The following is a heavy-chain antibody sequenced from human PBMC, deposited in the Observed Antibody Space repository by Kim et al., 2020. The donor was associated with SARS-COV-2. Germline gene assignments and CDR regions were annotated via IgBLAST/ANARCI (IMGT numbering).Heavy chain of an antibody. V-gene: IGHV3-9*01. J-gene: IGHJ4*02. Sequence: GGSLRLSCAASGFTFDDYAMHWVRQAPGKGLEWVSGISWNSGSIGYADSVKGRFTISRDNAKNSLYLQMNSLRAEDTALYYCAKGPSIVVVPAAMGGRGGYFDYWGQGTLVTVSS. CDR2: ISWNSGSI. CDR3: AKGPSIVVVPAAMGGRGGYFDY. CDR1: GFTFDDYA. D-gene: IGHD2-2*01.